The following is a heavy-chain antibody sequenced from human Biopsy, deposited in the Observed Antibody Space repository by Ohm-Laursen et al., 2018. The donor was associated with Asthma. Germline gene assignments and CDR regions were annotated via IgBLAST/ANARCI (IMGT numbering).Heavy chain of an antibody. V-gene: IGHV1-46*01. J-gene: IGHJ3*02. Sequence: ASVKVSCKASGYNFTSYYMHWVRQAPGQRLEWMGIINPSGGSTSYAQKFQGRVTITRDTSASTAYMDLSSLRSEDTTVYYCARTYYDFLTGQVNDVFAIWGQGTMVTVSS. CDR3: ARTYYDFLTGQVNDVFAI. CDR1: GYNFTSYY. D-gene: IGHD3-9*01. CDR2: INPSGGST.